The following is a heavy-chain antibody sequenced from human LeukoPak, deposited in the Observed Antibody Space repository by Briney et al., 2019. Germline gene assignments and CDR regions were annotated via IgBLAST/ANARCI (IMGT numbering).Heavy chain of an antibody. D-gene: IGHD3-16*02. CDR2: IYTSGST. V-gene: IGHV4-61*02. J-gene: IGHJ4*02. CDR3: AREGPGNEPYDYVWGSYRRGGPFDY. Sequence: PSETLSLTCTVSGVFISSGSYYWSWIRQPAGKGLEWFGRIYTSGSTNYNPSLKSRVTISVDTSKNQFSLKLSSVTAADTAVYYCAREGPGNEPYDYVWGSYRRGGPFDYWGQGTLVTVSS. CDR1: GVFISSGSYY.